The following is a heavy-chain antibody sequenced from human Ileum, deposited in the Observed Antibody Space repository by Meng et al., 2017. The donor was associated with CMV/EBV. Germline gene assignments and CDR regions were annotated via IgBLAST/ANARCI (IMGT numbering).Heavy chain of an antibody. Sequence: ESGPGLANPSQPLSLTCTVSGGSIGSDDFWSWLRQPAGKGLEWIGRISTGGSTSYNPSLKSRVALSLDTSKNQFSLRLSSVTAADTAIYYCARDILIGYIRHNYLDPWGQGTLVTVSS. CDR1: GGSIGSDDF. J-gene: IGHJ5*02. V-gene: IGHV4-61*02. CDR3: ARDILIGYIRHNYLDP. CDR2: ISTGGST. D-gene: IGHD3-9*01.